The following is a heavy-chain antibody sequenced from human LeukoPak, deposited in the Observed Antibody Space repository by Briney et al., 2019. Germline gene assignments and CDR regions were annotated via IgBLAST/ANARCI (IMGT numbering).Heavy chain of an antibody. CDR3: ARDQEAFDY. CDR1: GYTFTSHS. CDR2: IYPRDGST. J-gene: IGHJ4*02. Sequence: ASVKVSCKASGYTFTSHSMHWVRQAPGQGLEWMGMIYPRDGSTSYAQKFQGRVTVTRDTSTSTVHMELSGLRSEDTAVYYCARDQEAFDYWGQGTLVTVSS. V-gene: IGHV1-46*01.